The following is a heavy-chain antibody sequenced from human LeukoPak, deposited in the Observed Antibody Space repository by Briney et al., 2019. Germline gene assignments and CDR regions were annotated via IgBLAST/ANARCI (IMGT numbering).Heavy chain of an antibody. CDR2: IIPIFGTA. CDR3: ARDDPSVDLTIFGVVPFARYYYYYMDV. V-gene: IGHV1-69*13. J-gene: IGHJ6*03. D-gene: IGHD3-3*01. CDR1: GGAFSSYA. Sequence: ASVKVSCKASGGAFSSYAISWVRQAPGQGLEWMGGIIPIFGTANYAQKFQGRVTITADESTSTAYMELSSLRSEDTAVYYCARDDPSVDLTIFGVVPFARYYYYYMDVWGKGTTVTVSS.